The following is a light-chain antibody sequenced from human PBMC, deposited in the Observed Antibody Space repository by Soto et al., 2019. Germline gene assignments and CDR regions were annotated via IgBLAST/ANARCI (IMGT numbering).Light chain of an antibody. V-gene: IGLV2-18*02. J-gene: IGLJ2*01. Sequence: QSALTQPPSVSGSPRQSVTISCTGTSSDVGAYDRVSWYQQPPGTAPRVIIYDVSNRPSGVPDRFSGSKSGNTASLTISGLLPEDEAEYYCSSVTAWTTLVFGGGTKVTVL. CDR2: DVS. CDR3: SSVTAWTTLV. CDR1: SSDVGAYDR.